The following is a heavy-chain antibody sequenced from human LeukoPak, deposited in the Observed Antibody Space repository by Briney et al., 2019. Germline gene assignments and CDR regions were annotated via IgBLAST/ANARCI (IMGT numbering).Heavy chain of an antibody. J-gene: IGHJ4*02. CDR2: ISGNGGST. CDR1: GFTFSSYA. CDR3: AKGYCSSTSCYPYYFDY. V-gene: IGHV3-23*01. Sequence: GGSLRLSCAASGFTFSSYAMSWVRQAPGKGLEWVSAISGNGGSTYYADSVKGRFTISRDNSKNTLYLQMNSLRAEDTAVYYCAKGYCSSTSCYPYYFDYWGQGTLVTVSS. D-gene: IGHD2-2*01.